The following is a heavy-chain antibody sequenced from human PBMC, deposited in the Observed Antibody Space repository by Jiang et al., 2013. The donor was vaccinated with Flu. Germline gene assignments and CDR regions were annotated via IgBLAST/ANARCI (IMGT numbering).Heavy chain of an antibody. J-gene: IGHJ4*02. D-gene: IGHD5-18*01. CDR2: IYPGDSYT. CDR3: ASPRGYNYGPFDF. CDR1: GYIFTSFY. V-gene: IGHV5-51*01. Sequence: GAEVKKPGESLKISCKGSGYIFTSFYIAWVRQMPGKGLEWMGIIYPGDSYTKYNPSFQGQVTISADKSINTAYLQWSSLKASDTAIYYCASPRGYNYGPFDFWGQGTLITVSS.